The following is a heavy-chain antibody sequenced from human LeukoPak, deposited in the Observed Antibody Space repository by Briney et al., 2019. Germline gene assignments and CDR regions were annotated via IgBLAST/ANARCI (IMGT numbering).Heavy chain of an antibody. CDR1: GGSISSYY. D-gene: IGHD6-13*01. CDR2: IYYSGST. CDR3: ARAAAARLPFDY. V-gene: IGHV4-59*01. Sequence: PSETLSLTCTVSGGSISSYYWSWVRQPPGKGLEWIGYIYYSGSTNYNPSLKSRVTISVDTSKNQFSLKLSSVTAAHPAVYYCARAAAARLPFDYWGQGTLVTVSS. J-gene: IGHJ4*02.